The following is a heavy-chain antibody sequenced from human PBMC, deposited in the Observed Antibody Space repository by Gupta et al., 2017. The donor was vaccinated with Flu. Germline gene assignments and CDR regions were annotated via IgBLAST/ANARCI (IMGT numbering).Heavy chain of an antibody. D-gene: IGHD2-2*01. CDR3: ARREGYCSSTSCYYYYYGMDV. Sequence: EWVANIKQDGSEKYYVDSVKGRFTISRDNAKNSLYLQMNSLRAEDTAVYYCARREGYCSSTSCYYYYYGMDVWGQGTTVTVSS. V-gene: IGHV3-7*01. J-gene: IGHJ6*02. CDR2: IKQDGSEK.